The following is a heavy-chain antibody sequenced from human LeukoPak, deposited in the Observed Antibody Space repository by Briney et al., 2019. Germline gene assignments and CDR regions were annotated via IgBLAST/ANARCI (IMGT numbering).Heavy chain of an antibody. D-gene: IGHD3-22*01. CDR2: IADGGETT. Sequence: GGSLRLSCAASGFSFSSCAMSWVRQAPGMGLEWVSAIADGGETTYYADSVKGRFTISRDYSKNTLHLQMNSVRAEDTAVYYCARKAARTSGYDYWGQGILVTVSS. CDR1: GFSFSSCA. CDR3: ARKAARTSGYDY. J-gene: IGHJ4*02. V-gene: IGHV3-23*01.